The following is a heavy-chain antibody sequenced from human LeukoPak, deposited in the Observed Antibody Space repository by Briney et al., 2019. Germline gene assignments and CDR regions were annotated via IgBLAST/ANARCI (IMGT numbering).Heavy chain of an antibody. J-gene: IGHJ4*02. CDR3: ARLSRLDY. CDR2: INHSGST. Sequence: SETLSLTCAVYGGSFSGYYWSWIRQPPGKRREWIGGINHSGSTNYNPSLKSRVTISVDTSKNQFSLKLSSVTAADTAVYYCARLSRLDYWGQGTLVTVSS. V-gene: IGHV4-34*01. CDR1: GGSFSGYY.